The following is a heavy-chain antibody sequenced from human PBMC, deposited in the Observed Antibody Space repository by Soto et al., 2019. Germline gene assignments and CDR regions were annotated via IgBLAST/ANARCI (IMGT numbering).Heavy chain of an antibody. J-gene: IGHJ6*03. CDR3: ARENYYYYYMDV. V-gene: IGHV3-11*01. CDR2: ISSSGSTI. CDR1: GFTFSDYY. Sequence: GSLRLSCAASGFTFSDYYMSWIRQAPGKGLEWVSYISSSGSTIYYADSVKGRFTISRDNAKNSLYLQMNSLRAEDTAVYYCARENYYYYYMDVWCKGTTVTVSS.